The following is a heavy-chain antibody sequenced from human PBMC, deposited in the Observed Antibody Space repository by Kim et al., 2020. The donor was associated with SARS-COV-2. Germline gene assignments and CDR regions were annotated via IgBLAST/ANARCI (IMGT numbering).Heavy chain of an antibody. Sequence: GGSLRLSCAASGFTFSDYYMSWIRQAPGKGLEWVSYISSSGSTIYYADSVKGRFTISRDNAKNSLYLQMNSLRAEDTAVYYCARDPHKHIAVAAPRFCGQGTLVTVSS. CDR3: ARDPHKHIAVAAPRF. V-gene: IGHV3-11*01. D-gene: IGHD6-19*01. CDR1: GFTFSDYY. CDR2: ISSSGSTI. J-gene: IGHJ4*02.